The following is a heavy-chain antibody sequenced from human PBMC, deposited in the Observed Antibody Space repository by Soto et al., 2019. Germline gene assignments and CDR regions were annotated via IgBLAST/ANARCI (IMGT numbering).Heavy chain of an antibody. Sequence: SETLSLTCAVSGGSISSGGYSWSWIRQPPGKGLEWIGYIYHSGSIYYNPSLKSRVTISVDTSKNQFSLKLSSVTAADTAVYYCARAYGGYADYWGQGALVTGSS. CDR1: GGSISSGGYS. J-gene: IGHJ4*02. D-gene: IGHD5-12*01. CDR2: IYHSGSI. CDR3: ARAYGGYADY. V-gene: IGHV4-30-2*01.